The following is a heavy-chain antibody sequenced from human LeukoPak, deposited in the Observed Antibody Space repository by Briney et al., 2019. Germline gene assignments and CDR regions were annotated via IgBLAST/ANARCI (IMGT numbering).Heavy chain of an antibody. V-gene: IGHV4-31*03. CDR2: IYYSGST. Sequence: PSETLSLTCTVSGGSISSGGYYWSWIRQHPRKGLEWIGYIYYSGSTYYNPSLKSRDTISVDTSKNQFSLKLSSVTAADTAVYYCARGRRDIVVVPATNWFDPWGQGTLVTVSS. J-gene: IGHJ5*02. D-gene: IGHD2-2*01. CDR1: GGSISSGGYY. CDR3: ARGRRDIVVVPATNWFDP.